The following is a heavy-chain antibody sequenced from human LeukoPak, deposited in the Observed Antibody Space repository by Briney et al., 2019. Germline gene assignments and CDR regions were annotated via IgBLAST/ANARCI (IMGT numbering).Heavy chain of an antibody. Sequence: ASVKVSCKASGYTFTGYYMHWVRQAPGQGLEWMGWINPNSGGTNYAQKFQGRVTLTRDTSISTAYMELRRLRSDDTAVYYCARLAQHRYYYDTSAYRYYFDYWGQGTLVTVSS. CDR2: INPNSGGT. V-gene: IGHV1-2*02. J-gene: IGHJ4*02. CDR1: GYTFTGYY. D-gene: IGHD3-22*01. CDR3: ARLAQHRYYYDTSAYRYYFDY.